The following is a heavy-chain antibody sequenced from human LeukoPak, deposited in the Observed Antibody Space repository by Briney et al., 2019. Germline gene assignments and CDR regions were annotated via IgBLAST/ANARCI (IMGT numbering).Heavy chain of an antibody. CDR1: GYTFSSYG. J-gene: IGHJ6*02. Sequence: ASVKVSCKASGYTFSSYGISWVRQAPGQGLEWMGWISPYNGNTEYGQKVQGRVTMTTDRPTTTASMEPRSLRSDDTAMYYCARVRPPNIVDSVMDYKYYHDMDVWGQGTTVTVSS. D-gene: IGHD5-18*01. V-gene: IGHV1-18*01. CDR3: ARVRPPNIVDSVMDYKYYHDMDV. CDR2: ISPYNGNT.